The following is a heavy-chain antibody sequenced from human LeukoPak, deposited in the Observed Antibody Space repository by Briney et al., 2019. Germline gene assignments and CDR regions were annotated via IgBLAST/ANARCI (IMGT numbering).Heavy chain of an antibody. CDR2: IYSGGST. J-gene: IGHJ6*03. D-gene: IGHD3-3*01. CDR3: ARVEDHDFYDYYMDV. Sequence: GGSLRLSCAASEFSVGSNYMTWVRQAPGKGLEWVSLIYSGGSTYYADSVKGRFTISRDNSKNTLYLQMNSLRAEDTAVYYCARVEDHDFYDYYMDVWGKGTTVTVSS. CDR1: EFSVGSNY. V-gene: IGHV3-66*01.